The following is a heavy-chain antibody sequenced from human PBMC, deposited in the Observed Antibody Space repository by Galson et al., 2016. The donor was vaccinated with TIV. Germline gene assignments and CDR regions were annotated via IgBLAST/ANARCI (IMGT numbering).Heavy chain of an antibody. CDR2: IDWDDDK. J-gene: IGHJ4*02. D-gene: IGHD3-22*01. V-gene: IGHV2-70*11. Sequence: PALVKPTQTLTLTCSFSGFSLNTDGMCVNWIRQPPGKALEWLARIDWDDDKSYTSSLKTRLTISKDTSKNQVVLTMTNVDPVDTATYYCARISGYYDSSGHYIPRSFDYWGQGILVTVSS. CDR1: GFSLNTDGMC. CDR3: ARISGYYDSSGHYIPRSFDY.